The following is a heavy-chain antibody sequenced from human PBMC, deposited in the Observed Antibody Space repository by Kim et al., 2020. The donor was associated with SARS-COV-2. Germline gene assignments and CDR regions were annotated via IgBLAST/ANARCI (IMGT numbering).Heavy chain of an antibody. Sequence: SETLSLTCTVSGGSISSYYWSWIRQPPGKGLEWIGYIYYSGSTNYNPSLKSRVTISVDTSKNQFSLKLSSVTAADTAVYYCARHCGGDCYSHFDYWGQGTLVTVSS. J-gene: IGHJ4*02. CDR3: ARHCGGDCYSHFDY. V-gene: IGHV4-59*01. D-gene: IGHD2-21*02. CDR1: GGSISSYY. CDR2: IYYSGST.